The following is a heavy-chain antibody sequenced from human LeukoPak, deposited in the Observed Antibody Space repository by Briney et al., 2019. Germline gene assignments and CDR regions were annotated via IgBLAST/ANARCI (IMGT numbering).Heavy chain of an antibody. D-gene: IGHD1-26*01. CDR2: INPNSGGT. Sequence: ASVKVSCKAPGYTFTGYYMHWVRQAPGQGLEWMGWINPNSGGTNYAQKFQGRVTMTRDTSISTAYMELSRLRSDDTAFYYCARASGSYFRIHIDYWGQGTLVTVSS. CDR3: ARASGSYFRIHIDY. CDR1: GYTFTGYY. V-gene: IGHV1-2*02. J-gene: IGHJ4*02.